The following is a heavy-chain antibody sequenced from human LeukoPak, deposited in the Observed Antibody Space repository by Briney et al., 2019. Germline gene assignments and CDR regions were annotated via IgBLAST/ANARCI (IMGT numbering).Heavy chain of an antibody. CDR3: ARIRRLWFGESGWFDP. D-gene: IGHD3-10*01. Sequence: SETLSLTCTVSGGSISSGDYYWSWIRQPPGKGLEWIGYIYYSGSTYYNPSLKSRVTISVDPSKNQFSLKLSSVTAADTAVYSCARIRRLWFGESGWFDPWGQGTLVTVSS. V-gene: IGHV4-30-4*08. CDR1: GGSISSGDYY. CDR2: IYYSGST. J-gene: IGHJ5*02.